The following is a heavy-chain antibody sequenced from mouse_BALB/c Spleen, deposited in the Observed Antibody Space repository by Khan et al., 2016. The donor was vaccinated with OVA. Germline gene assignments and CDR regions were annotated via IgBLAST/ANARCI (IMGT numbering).Heavy chain of an antibody. Sequence: VQLQQSGAELAKPGASVKMSCKASGYTFTSYWMHWVKQRPGQGLEWIGYINPSTGYTEYNQRFKDKATLTADKSSSTAYTQLSSLTSEESAVYYCANHGSSSAWLTYWGQGTLVTVSA. J-gene: IGHJ3*01. CDR2: INPSTGYT. CDR1: GYTFTSYW. V-gene: IGHV1-7*01. CDR3: ANHGSSSAWLTY. D-gene: IGHD1-1*01.